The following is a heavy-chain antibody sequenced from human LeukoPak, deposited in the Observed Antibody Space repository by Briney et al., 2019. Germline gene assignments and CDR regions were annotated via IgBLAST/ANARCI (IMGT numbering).Heavy chain of an antibody. CDR2: ISGSAVTT. V-gene: IGHV3-23*01. CDR1: GFTFSTYA. CDR3: AKAFRGLREYYYYMDV. J-gene: IGHJ6*03. Sequence: GGSLRLSCAASGFTFSTYAMSWVRQAPGKGLEWVSTISGSAVTTYYADSVKGRFTISRDNSKNTLYLQMNSLRAEDTAVYYCAKAFRGLREYYYYMDVWGKGTTVTVSS. D-gene: IGHD3-16*01.